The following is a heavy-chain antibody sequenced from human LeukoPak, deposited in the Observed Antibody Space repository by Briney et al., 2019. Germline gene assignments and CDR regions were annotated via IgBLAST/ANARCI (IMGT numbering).Heavy chain of an antibody. CDR1: GFTFSSYS. V-gene: IGHV3-21*01. Sequence: GGSLRLSCAASGFTFSSYSMNWVRQAPGKGREWVSSISSSSSYIYYAVSVKGRFTISRDNAKNSLYLQMNSLRAEDTAVYYCARMTTVTTSYYGMDVWGQGTTVTVSS. CDR2: ISSSSSYI. J-gene: IGHJ6*02. D-gene: IGHD4-17*01. CDR3: ARMTTVTTSYYGMDV.